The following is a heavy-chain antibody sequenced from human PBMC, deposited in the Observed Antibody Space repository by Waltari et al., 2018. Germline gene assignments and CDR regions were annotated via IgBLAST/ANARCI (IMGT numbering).Heavy chain of an antibody. CDR3: ARTYSGYVGGLDY. J-gene: IGHJ4*02. CDR2: IIPIFGTA. CDR1: GGTFSSYA. Sequence: QVQLVQSGAEVTKPGSSVKVSCKASGGTFSSYATSWVRQAPGQGFEWMGRIIPIFGTANYAQKFQGRVTITADKSTSTAYMELSSLRSEDTAVYYCARTYSGYVGGLDYWGQGTLVTVSS. V-gene: IGHV1-69*08. D-gene: IGHD5-12*01.